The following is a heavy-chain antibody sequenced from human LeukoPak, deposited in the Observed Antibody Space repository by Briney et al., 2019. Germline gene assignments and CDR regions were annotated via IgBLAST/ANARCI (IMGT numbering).Heavy chain of an antibody. CDR2: TYYRSKWYY. Sequence: SQTLSLTCAISGDSVSSNSASWNWIRQSPSRGLGWLGRTYYRSKWYYDYTLSVKSRIIINPDTSKNQFSLHLNSVTPEDTAVYYCARESDRIGFDFDYWGQGTLVTVSS. CDR1: GDSVSSNSAS. V-gene: IGHV6-1*01. D-gene: IGHD6-19*01. CDR3: ARESDRIGFDFDY. J-gene: IGHJ4*02.